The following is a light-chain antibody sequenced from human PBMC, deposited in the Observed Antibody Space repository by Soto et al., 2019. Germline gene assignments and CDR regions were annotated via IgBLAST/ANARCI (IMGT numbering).Light chain of an antibody. CDR3: QQTYSAPPL. V-gene: IGKV1-39*01. CDR2: AVS. Sequence: DIHMTHSPSSLSASVGDRVTITCRASQSIGTNLNWYQQRPGKAPKLLIYAVSSLQSGVSPRFRGSGSGKDFTLSINSLQREDFATYYCQQTYSAPPLFVQGTKV. CDR1: QSIGTN. J-gene: IGKJ1*01.